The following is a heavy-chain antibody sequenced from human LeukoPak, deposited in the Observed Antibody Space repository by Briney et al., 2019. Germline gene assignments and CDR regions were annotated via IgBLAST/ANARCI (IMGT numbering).Heavy chain of an antibody. CDR1: GFTFSSYA. V-gene: IGHV3-23*01. CDR2: ISGSGGST. CDR3: AKDPNLGYCSGGSCSYPYYFDY. J-gene: IGHJ4*02. Sequence: GGSLRLSCAASGFTFSSYAMSWVRKAPGKGLEWVSAISGSGGSTYYADSVKGRFTISRDNSKNTLYLQMNSLRAEDTAVYYCAKDPNLGYCSGGSCSYPYYFDYWGQGTLVTVSS. D-gene: IGHD2-15*01.